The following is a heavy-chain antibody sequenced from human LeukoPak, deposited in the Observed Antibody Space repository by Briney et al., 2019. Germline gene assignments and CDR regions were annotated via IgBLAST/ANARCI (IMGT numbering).Heavy chain of an antibody. D-gene: IGHD3-16*01. CDR2: IYYSGST. CDR1: GGSFSGYY. CDR3: ARDNPFKYDYVN. J-gene: IGHJ4*02. Sequence: TSETLSLTCAVYGGSFSGYYWSWIRQPPGKGLEWIGSIYYSGSTYYNPSLKSRVTISVDTSKNQFSLKLSSVIAADTAVYYCARDNPFKYDYVNWGQGTLVTVSS. V-gene: IGHV4-34*01.